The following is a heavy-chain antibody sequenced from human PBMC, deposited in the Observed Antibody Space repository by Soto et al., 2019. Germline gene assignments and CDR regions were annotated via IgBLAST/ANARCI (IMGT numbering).Heavy chain of an antibody. J-gene: IGHJ3*02. CDR1: GGSINSADYY. D-gene: IGHD1-1*01. CDR3: ARVGAGTTPAHAFDI. V-gene: IGHV4-30-4*01. Sequence: QVHLQESGPGLVKPSQTLSLTCTVSGGSINSADYYWSWIRQPPGKDLEWIGYIYYSGSTYYSPSLRTRVTISLQTSKNQFSLKLSSVTAADTAVYYCARVGAGTTPAHAFDIWGQGSMVTVSS. CDR2: IYYSGST.